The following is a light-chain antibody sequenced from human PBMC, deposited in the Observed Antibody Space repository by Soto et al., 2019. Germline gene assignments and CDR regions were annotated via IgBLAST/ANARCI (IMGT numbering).Light chain of an antibody. CDR1: QDISNY. CDR2: DAS. V-gene: IGKV1-33*01. CDR3: QQYDNLPLT. J-gene: IGKJ4*01. Sequence: IHMTQSASSLSASVGDRVTITCQASQDISNYLNWYQQKPGKAPKLLIYDASNLETGVPSRFSGSGYGTDFNFTISSLQTEDIATYYCQQYDNLPLTFGGGTKVDIK.